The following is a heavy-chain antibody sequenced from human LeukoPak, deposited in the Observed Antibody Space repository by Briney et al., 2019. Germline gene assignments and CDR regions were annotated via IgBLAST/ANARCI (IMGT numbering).Heavy chain of an antibody. CDR1: GGSISSYY. D-gene: IGHD6-13*01. Sequence: SETLSLTCTVSGGSISSYYWSWIRQPAGKGLEWIGRIYTSGSTNYNPTLKSRVTMSVDTSKNQFSLKLSSVTAADTAVYCFASDLRGIAAAGTIDPWGQGTLLTVSS. V-gene: IGHV4-4*07. CDR3: ASDLRGIAAAGTIDP. J-gene: IGHJ5*02. CDR2: IYTSGST.